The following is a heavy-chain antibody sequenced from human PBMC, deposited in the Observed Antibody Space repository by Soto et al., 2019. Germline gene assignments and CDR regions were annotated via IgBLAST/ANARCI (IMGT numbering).Heavy chain of an antibody. Sequence: SETLSLTCTVSGGSISSSSYYWGWIRQPPGKGLEWIGSIYYSGSTYYNPSLKSRVTISVDTSKNQFSLKLSSVTAADTAVYYCARWARYGSGSHFDYWGQGTLVTVSS. D-gene: IGHD3-10*01. V-gene: IGHV4-39*01. CDR3: ARWARYGSGSHFDY. CDR1: GGSISSSSYY. CDR2: IYYSGST. J-gene: IGHJ4*02.